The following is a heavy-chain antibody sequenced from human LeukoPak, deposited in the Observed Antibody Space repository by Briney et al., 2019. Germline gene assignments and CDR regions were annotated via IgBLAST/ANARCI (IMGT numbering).Heavy chain of an antibody. D-gene: IGHD4-17*01. CDR3: ARDRTTVTLFDY. CDR2: ISTDGAIT. V-gene: IGHV3-74*01. J-gene: IGHJ4*02. CDR1: GFTFTSVW. Sequence: GGSLRLSCAASGFTFTSVWMHWSRQAPGRGLVWISRISTDGAITSYADSVKGRFTISRDNAKNTLYLQMNSLRAEDTAVYYCARDRTTVTLFDYWGQGALVTVS.